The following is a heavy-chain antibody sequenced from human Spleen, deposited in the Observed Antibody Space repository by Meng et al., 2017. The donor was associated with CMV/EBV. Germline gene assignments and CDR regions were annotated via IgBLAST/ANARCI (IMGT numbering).Heavy chain of an antibody. J-gene: IGHJ5*02. CDR2: IYTSGST. CDR1: GGSISSYY. CDR3: ARGITMVRGVLDWFDP. Sequence: QVQLQQWGAGLVKPSETLSLTCTVSGGSISSYYWSWIRQPAGKGLEWIGRIYTSGSTNYNPSLKSRVTMSVDTSKNQFSLKLSSVTAADTAVYYCARGITMVRGVLDWFDPWGQGTLVTVSS. D-gene: IGHD3-10*01. V-gene: IGHV4-4*07.